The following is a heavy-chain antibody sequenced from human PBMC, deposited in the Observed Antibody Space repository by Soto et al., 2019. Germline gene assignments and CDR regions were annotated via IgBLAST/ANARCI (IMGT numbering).Heavy chain of an antibody. CDR1: GGSISSYY. Sequence: SETLSLTCTVSGGSISSYYWSWIRQPPGKGLEWIGYIYYSGSTYYNPSLKSRVTISVDTSKNQFSLKLSSVTAADTAVYYCARGDAYYDILTGYLDPWGQGTLVTVSS. V-gene: IGHV4-59*08. J-gene: IGHJ5*02. D-gene: IGHD3-9*01. CDR3: ARGDAYYDILTGYLDP. CDR2: IYYSGST.